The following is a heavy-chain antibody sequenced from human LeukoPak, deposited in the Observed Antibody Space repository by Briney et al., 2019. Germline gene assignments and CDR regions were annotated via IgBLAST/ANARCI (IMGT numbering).Heavy chain of an antibody. CDR3: ASPSSYYYYYMDV. V-gene: IGHV3-48*03. D-gene: IGHD2-2*01. Sequence: GGSLRLSCAVSGFTFSSYEMNWVRQAPGKGLEWVSYISSSGSTIYYANSVKGRFTISRDNAKNSLYLQMNSLRAEDTAVYYCASPSSYYYYYMDVWGKGTTVTVSS. CDR2: ISSSGSTI. J-gene: IGHJ6*03. CDR1: GFTFSSYE.